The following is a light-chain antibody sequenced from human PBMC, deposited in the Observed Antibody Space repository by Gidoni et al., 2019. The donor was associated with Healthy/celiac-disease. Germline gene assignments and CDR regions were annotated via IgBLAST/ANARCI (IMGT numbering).Light chain of an antibody. CDR2: DAS. CDR3: QQYNSYSWT. V-gene: IGKV1-5*01. Sequence: DIQMTQYPSTLSASVGDRVTITCRASQSISSWLAWYQQKPGKAPKLLIYDASSLESGVPSRFSGSGSGTEFTLTISSLQPDDFATYYCQQYNSYSWTFGGGTKVEIK. CDR1: QSISSW. J-gene: IGKJ4*01.